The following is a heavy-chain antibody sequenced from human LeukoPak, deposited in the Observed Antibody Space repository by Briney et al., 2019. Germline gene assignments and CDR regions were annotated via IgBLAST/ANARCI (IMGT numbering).Heavy chain of an antibody. CDR3: ARVSGTRRLDS. V-gene: IGHV4-59*01. Sequence: PSETLSLTCIVSGGSISNYYWSWIRQPPGKGLERIGYIYYSGSTNYNPSLKSRVTISVDTSKNQFSLKLSSVTAADTAVYYCARVSGTRRLDSWGQGTLVTVSS. CDR1: GGSISNYY. CDR2: IYYSGST. D-gene: IGHD1-1*01. J-gene: IGHJ5*01.